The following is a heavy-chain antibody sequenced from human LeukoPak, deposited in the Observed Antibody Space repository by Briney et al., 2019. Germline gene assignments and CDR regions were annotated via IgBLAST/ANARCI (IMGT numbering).Heavy chain of an antibody. CDR2: INPSGGST. D-gene: IGHD2-15*01. CDR3: ARERAATKRSAEYFQH. CDR1: GYTFTSYY. Sequence: ASVKVSCTASGYTFTSYYMHWVRQAPGQGLEWMGIINPSGGSTSYAQKFQGRVTMTRDMSTSTVYMELSSLRSEDTAVYYCARERAATKRSAEYFQHWGQGTLVTVSS. V-gene: IGHV1-46*01. J-gene: IGHJ1*01.